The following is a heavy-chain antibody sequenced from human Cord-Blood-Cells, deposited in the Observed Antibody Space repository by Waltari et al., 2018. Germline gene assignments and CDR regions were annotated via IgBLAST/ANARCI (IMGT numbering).Heavy chain of an antibody. CDR2: IYYSRST. J-gene: IGHJ4*02. CDR1: GGSISSGDYY. V-gene: IGHV4-30-4*01. D-gene: IGHD3-10*01. Sequence: QVQLQESGPGLVKPSQTLSLTCTVSGGSISSGDYYWRWIRQPPGTGLEWIGYIYYSRSTYYNPSLKSRVTISVDTSKNQFSLKLSSVTAADTAVYYCVRLGLWFREFDYWGQGTLVTVSS. CDR3: VRLGLWFREFDY.